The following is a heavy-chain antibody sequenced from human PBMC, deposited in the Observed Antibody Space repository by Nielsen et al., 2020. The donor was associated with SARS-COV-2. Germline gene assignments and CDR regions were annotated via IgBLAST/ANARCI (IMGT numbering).Heavy chain of an antibody. Sequence: GESLKISCAASGFTVSSKYMSWVRQAPGKGLEWVSLTFGDHTTYYPDSVKGRFTISRDNSRNTLYLQMNSLRAEDTAVYYCARAALFLWVGDLPPFDLWGRGTQVTVS. CDR1: GFTVSSKY. CDR3: ARAALFLWVGDLPPFDL. V-gene: IGHV3-53*01. J-gene: IGHJ2*01. D-gene: IGHD3-10*01. CDR2: TFGDHTT.